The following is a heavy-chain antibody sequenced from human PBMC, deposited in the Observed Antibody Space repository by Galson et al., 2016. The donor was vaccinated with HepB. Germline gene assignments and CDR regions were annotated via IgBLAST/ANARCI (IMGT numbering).Heavy chain of an antibody. J-gene: IGHJ6*02. Sequence: SLRLSCAASGFTFSDYAMNWVRQGPGKGLEWVSGVSGSGGKTYYADSVKGRFTISRDNFKDTLYVQMNSLGAEDTAVYYCVECPSAWYGEKYYYFYGMVVWGQGTTVIVSS. CDR1: GFTFSDYA. CDR3: VECPSAWYGEKYYYFYGMVV. CDR2: VSGSGGKT. V-gene: IGHV3-23*01. D-gene: IGHD6-19*01.